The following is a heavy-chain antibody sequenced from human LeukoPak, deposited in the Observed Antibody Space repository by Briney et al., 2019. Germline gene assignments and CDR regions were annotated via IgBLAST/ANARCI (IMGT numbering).Heavy chain of an antibody. V-gene: IGHV4-39*01. CDR1: GDSISTSNSY. D-gene: IGHD3-16*01. CDR2: IYYSGNT. Sequence: SETLSLTCTVSGDSISTSNSYWGWIRQPPGKGLEWIGSIYYSGNTYYNASLKSRVTISVDTSKNQFSLKLSSVTAADTAVYYCARRPWRFFYGFDPWGQGTLVTVSS. J-gene: IGHJ5*02. CDR3: ARRPWRFFYGFDP.